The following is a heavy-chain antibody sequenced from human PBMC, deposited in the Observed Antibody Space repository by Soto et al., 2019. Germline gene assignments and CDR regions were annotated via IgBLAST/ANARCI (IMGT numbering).Heavy chain of an antibody. J-gene: IGHJ5*02. CDR1: GDTIPSGY. D-gene: IGHD3-22*01. CDR3: ARGFYDTGGYSSPFDI. V-gene: IGHV4-59*01. Sequence: PSETLSLTCSVSGDTIPSGYWNWIRQPPGKRLEWIGYMYYTGSTRYNPSLGSRVTFSVDASKNQFSLNLSSVTAADTSVYYCARGFYDTGGYSSPFDIWGQG. CDR2: MYYTGST.